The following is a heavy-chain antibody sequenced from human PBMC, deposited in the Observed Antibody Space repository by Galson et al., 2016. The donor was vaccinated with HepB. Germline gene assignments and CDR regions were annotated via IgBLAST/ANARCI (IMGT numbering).Heavy chain of an antibody. D-gene: IGHD5-24*01. CDR1: GYSFANYG. CDR2: ISAYNGNT. V-gene: IGHV1-18*01. Sequence: SVKVSCKASGYSFANYGISWVRQAPGQGLEWMGWISAYNGNTFYAQKFQGRVTMTTDTSTSTAYMELRSLRSDDTALYFCARGGSGDELRRGYNYYYYGMDVWGQGTTVTVPS. CDR3: ARGGSGDELRRGYNYYYYGMDV. J-gene: IGHJ6*02.